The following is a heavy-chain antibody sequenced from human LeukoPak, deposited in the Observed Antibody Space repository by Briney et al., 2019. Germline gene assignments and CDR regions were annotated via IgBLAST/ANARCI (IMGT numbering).Heavy chain of an antibody. CDR1: GDSVSSNSAA. CDR3: AKAPPRDIVVVVADYYFDY. D-gene: IGHD2-15*01. Sequence: SQTLSLTCAISGDSVSSNSAAWNWIRQSPSRGLEWLGRTYYRSKWYNDYAVSVKSRITINPDTSKNQFSLQLNSVTPEDTAVYYCAKAPPRDIVVVVADYYFDYWGQGTLVTVSS. V-gene: IGHV6-1*01. CDR2: TYYRSKWYN. J-gene: IGHJ4*02.